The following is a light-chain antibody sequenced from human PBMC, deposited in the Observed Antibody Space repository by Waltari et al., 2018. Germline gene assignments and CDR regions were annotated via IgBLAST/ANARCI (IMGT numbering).Light chain of an antibody. J-gene: IGLJ2*01. CDR1: SSSTGSNP. CDR3: AAWDDSLNGVV. CDR2: RNN. V-gene: IGLV1-44*01. Sequence: QSVLTQPPSESGTPGQRVTISCSGISSSTGSNPVTWYQQLPGTAPKLIVYRNNRRPSGVPDRFSGSRSGTSASLAISGLQSEDEADYYCAAWDDSLNGVVFGGGTKLTVL.